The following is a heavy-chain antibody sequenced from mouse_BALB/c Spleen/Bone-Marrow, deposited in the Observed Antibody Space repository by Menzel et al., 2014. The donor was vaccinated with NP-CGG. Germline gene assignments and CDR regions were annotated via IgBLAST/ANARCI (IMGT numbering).Heavy chain of an antibody. D-gene: IGHD2-4*01. CDR3: ARNDYDYFDY. CDR1: GYTFTSYY. CDR2: IYPGNVNT. Sequence: QVQLQQSGPELVKPGAPVRISCKASGYTFTSYYIHWVKQRPGQGLEWIGWIYPGNVNTKYNEKFKGKATLTADKSSSTAYMQLSSLTSEDSAVYFCARNDYDYFDYWGQGTTLTVSS. J-gene: IGHJ2*01. V-gene: IGHV1S56*01.